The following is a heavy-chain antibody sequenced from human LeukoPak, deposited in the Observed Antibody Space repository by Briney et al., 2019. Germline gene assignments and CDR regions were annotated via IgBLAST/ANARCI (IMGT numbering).Heavy chain of an antibody. CDR2: IYYSGST. CDR1: GGSISSSSYY. Sequence: SETLSLTCTVSGGSISSSSYYWGWFAQPPGKGLRGLGGIYYSGSTYYNPSLKSRVTISVDTSKNQFSLKLSSVTAADTAVYYCARASSGWFINWFDPWGQGTLVTVSS. V-gene: IGHV4-39*07. CDR3: ARASSGWFINWFDP. D-gene: IGHD6-19*01. J-gene: IGHJ5*02.